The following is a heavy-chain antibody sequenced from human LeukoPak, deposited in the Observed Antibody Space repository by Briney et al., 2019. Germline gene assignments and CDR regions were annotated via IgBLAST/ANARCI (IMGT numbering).Heavy chain of an antibody. D-gene: IGHD6-19*01. CDR1: GFTFSSYG. J-gene: IGHJ4*02. V-gene: IGHV3-30*18. CDR3: AKEQTHWTIAVAGPPDY. Sequence: GGSLRLSCAASGFTFSSYGMHWVRQAPGKGLEWVAVISYDGSNKYYADSVKGRFTISRDNSKNTLYLQMNSLRAEDTAVYYCAKEQTHWTIAVAGPPDYWGQGTLVTVSS. CDR2: ISYDGSNK.